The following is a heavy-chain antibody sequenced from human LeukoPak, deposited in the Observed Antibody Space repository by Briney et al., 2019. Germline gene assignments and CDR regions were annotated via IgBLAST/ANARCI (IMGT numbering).Heavy chain of an antibody. D-gene: IGHD6-19*01. V-gene: IGHV4-4*02. CDR3: ASSGWYLFYYYMDV. Sequence: SETPSLTCAVSGGSISSSNWWSWVRQPPGKGLEWIGEIYHSGSTNYNPSLKSRVTISVDTSKNQFSLKLSSVTAADTAVYYCASSGWYLFYYYMDVWGKGTTVTISS. J-gene: IGHJ6*03. CDR1: GGSISSSNW. CDR2: IYHSGST.